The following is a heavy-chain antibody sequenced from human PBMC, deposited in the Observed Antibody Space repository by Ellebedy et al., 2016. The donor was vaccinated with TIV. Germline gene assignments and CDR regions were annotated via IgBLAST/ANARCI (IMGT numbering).Heavy chain of an antibody. CDR3: ASGRGLRSPLDY. Sequence: AASVNVSCKPSGYTSSGYGITWVRQAPGQGLEWMGWISGYNGNTHYGQNLQDRVTMTTDTSTGTAYLELRSLRSDDTAVYYCASGRGLRSPLDYWGQGTLVTVSS. CDR2: ISGYNGNT. J-gene: IGHJ4*02. V-gene: IGHV1-18*01. D-gene: IGHD5-12*01. CDR1: GYTSSGYG.